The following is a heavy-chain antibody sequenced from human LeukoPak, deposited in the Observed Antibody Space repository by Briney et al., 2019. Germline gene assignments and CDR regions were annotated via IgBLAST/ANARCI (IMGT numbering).Heavy chain of an antibody. CDR1: GFTFDDYG. D-gene: IGHD3-22*01. CDR3: ARASNYYDSSGYYGY. Sequence: RAGGTLSFSCAASGFTFDDYGMGWLAPAPGQELEWVSGINWNGSSIGYAESVKGRFTSARDNAKNSLYLQMNSLRAEDTALYYCARASNYYDSSGYYGYWGQGTLVTVSS. CDR2: INWNGSSI. V-gene: IGHV3-20*04. J-gene: IGHJ4*02.